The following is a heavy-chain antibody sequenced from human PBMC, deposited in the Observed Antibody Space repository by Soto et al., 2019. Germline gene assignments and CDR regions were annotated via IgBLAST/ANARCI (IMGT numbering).Heavy chain of an antibody. CDR3: ARRPEGDFWSGYYGDNWFDP. CDR2: INHSGST. Sequence: KTSETLSLTCAVYGGSFSGYYWSWIRQPPGKGLEWIGEINHSGSTNYNPSLKSRVTISVDTSKNQFSLKLSSVTAADTAVYYCARRPEGDFWSGYYGDNWFDPWGQGTLVTVSS. J-gene: IGHJ5*02. V-gene: IGHV4-34*01. D-gene: IGHD3-3*01. CDR1: GGSFSGYY.